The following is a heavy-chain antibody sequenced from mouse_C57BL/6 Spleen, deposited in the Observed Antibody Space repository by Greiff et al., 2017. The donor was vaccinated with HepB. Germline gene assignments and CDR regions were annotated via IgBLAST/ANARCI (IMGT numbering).Heavy chain of an antibody. Sequence: QVQLKESGAELVRPGTSVKMSCKASGYTFTNYWIGWAKQRPGHGLEWIGDIYPGGGYTNYNEKFKGKATLTADKSSSTAYMQFSSLTSEDSAIYYCARGGLPHFDYWGQGTTLTVSS. D-gene: IGHD2-2*01. CDR1: GYTFTNYW. CDR2: IYPGGGYT. CDR3: ARGGLPHFDY. J-gene: IGHJ2*01. V-gene: IGHV1-63*01.